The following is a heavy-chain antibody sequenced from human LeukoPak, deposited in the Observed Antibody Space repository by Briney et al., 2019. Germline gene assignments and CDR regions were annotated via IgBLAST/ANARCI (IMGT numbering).Heavy chain of an antibody. V-gene: IGHV4-39*01. CDR3: ARTRYYYNSRSYGAPYYFDY. D-gene: IGHD3-10*01. CDR1: GGSFSGYY. J-gene: IGHJ4*02. CDR2: IYYSGST. Sequence: PSETLSLTCAVYGGSFSGYYWGWIRQPPGKGLEWIGSIYYSGSTYYNPSLKSRVTISVDTSKSQFSLKLSSVTAADTAVYYCARTRYYYNSRSYGAPYYFDYWGQGTLVTVSS.